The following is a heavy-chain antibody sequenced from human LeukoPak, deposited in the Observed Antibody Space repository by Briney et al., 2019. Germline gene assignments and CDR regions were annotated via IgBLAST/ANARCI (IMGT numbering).Heavy chain of an antibody. Sequence: PGGPLRLSCAASGFTFSSYAMSWVRQAPGKGLEWVSAISGSGGSTYYADSVKGRFTISRDNSKNTLYLQMNSLRAEDTAVYYCAKDQTRIVGATRGFDYWGQGTLVTVSS. CDR2: ISGSGGST. J-gene: IGHJ4*02. D-gene: IGHD1-26*01. V-gene: IGHV3-23*01. CDR1: GFTFSSYA. CDR3: AKDQTRIVGATRGFDY.